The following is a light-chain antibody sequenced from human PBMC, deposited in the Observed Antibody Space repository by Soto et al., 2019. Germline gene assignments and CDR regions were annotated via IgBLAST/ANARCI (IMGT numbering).Light chain of an antibody. CDR3: QQYTGYSRT. V-gene: IGKV1-5*01. CDR2: DAP. Sequence: DIQMTQSPSTLSASVGERVTITCRASQSISSRLAWYQLKPGKAPKLLISDAPSLERGVPSTFSGSGSGTEFTLTISTLQPDDFATYFCQQYTGYSRTFGQGTKVDIK. CDR1: QSISSR. J-gene: IGKJ1*01.